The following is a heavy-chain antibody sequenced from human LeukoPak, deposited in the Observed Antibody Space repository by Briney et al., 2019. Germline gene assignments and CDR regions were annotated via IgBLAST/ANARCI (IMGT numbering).Heavy chain of an antibody. D-gene: IGHD6-19*01. V-gene: IGHV4-59*01. CDR2: IYYSGST. J-gene: IGHJ4*02. CDR3: ARGEAVLDY. CDR1: GGSISSYY. Sequence: SETLPLTCTVSGGSISSYYWSWIRQPPGKGLEWIGYIYYSGSTNYNPSLKSRVTISVDTSKNQFSLKLSSVTAADTAVYYCARGEAVLDYWGQGTLVTVSS.